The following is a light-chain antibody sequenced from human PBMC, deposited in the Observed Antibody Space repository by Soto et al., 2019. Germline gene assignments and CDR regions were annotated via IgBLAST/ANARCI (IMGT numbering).Light chain of an antibody. Sequence: QMTQSPSTLSASVGDTVTITCLASQSISTWLAWYQQKPGKAPKLLIYKASTLESGVPSRFSGSGSGTEFTLTISRLQPDDFATYYCQQYNTYSTFGQGTKVEIK. V-gene: IGKV1-5*03. CDR3: QQYNTYST. CDR2: KAS. J-gene: IGKJ1*01. CDR1: QSISTW.